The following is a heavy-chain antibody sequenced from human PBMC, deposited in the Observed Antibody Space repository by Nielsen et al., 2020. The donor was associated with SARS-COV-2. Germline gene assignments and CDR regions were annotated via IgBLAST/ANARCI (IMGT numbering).Heavy chain of an antibody. CDR1: GFTFSSYG. J-gene: IGHJ5*02. V-gene: IGHV3-33*01. CDR2: IWYDGSNK. CDR3: ARDSGSSTIADP. Sequence: GESLKISCAASGFTFSSYGMHWVRQAPGKGLEWVAVIWYDGSNKYYADSVKGRFTISRDNSKNTLYLQMNSLRAEDTAVYYCARDSGSSTIADPWGQGTLVTVSS. D-gene: IGHD1-26*01.